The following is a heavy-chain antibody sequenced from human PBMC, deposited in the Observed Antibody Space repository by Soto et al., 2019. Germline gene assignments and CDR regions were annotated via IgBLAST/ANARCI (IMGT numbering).Heavy chain of an antibody. Sequence: SETLSLTCTVSGGSISSYYWSWIRQPPGKGLEWIGYIYYSGSTNYNPSLKSRVTISVETSQNQFSLKLSSVTAADTAVYYCARGGSSTSYIDDYYYYYYMDVWGKGTTVTVSS. V-gene: IGHV4-59*01. CDR3: ARGGSSTSYIDDYYYYYYMDV. D-gene: IGHD2-2*01. CDR1: GGSISSYY. J-gene: IGHJ6*03. CDR2: IYYSGST.